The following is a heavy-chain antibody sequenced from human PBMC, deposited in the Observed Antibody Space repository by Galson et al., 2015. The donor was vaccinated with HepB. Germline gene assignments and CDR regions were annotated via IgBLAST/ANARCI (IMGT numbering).Heavy chain of an antibody. Sequence: SVKVSCKASGYTFTSYAINWVRQAPGQGLEWMGWINTNTGNPTYAQGFTGRFVFSLDTSVSTAYLQISSLKAEDTAVFYWARRDGNNWFDPWGQGTLVTVSS. V-gene: IGHV7-4-1*02. CDR2: INTNTGNP. J-gene: IGHJ5*02. D-gene: IGHD5-24*01. CDR1: GYTFTSYA. CDR3: ARRDGNNWFDP.